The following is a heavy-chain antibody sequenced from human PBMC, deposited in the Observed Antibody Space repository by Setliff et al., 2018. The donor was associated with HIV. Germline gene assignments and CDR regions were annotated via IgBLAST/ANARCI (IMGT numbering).Heavy chain of an antibody. CDR1: GYTFTSYA. CDR2: INAGNGNT. Sequence: ASVKVSCKASGYTFTSYAMHWVRQAPGQRLEWMGWINAGNGNTKYSQKFQGRVTITRDTSASTAYMELSSLRPEDTAVYYCARVGRMATIGPSFDYWGQGTLVTVSS. J-gene: IGHJ4*02. CDR3: ARVGRMATIGPSFDY. D-gene: IGHD5-12*01. V-gene: IGHV1-3*01.